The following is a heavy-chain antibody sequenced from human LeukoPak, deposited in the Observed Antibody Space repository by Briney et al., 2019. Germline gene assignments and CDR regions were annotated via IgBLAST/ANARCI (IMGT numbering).Heavy chain of an antibody. Sequence: SETLSLTCTVSGGSISSYYWSWIRQPAGKGLEWIGRIYTSGSTNYNPSLKSRVTMSVDTSKNQFSLKLSSVTAADAAVYYCARDMNVVVPAAIGDWFDPWGQGTLVTVSS. J-gene: IGHJ5*02. CDR2: IYTSGST. V-gene: IGHV4-4*07. CDR1: GGSISSYY. D-gene: IGHD2-2*01. CDR3: ARDMNVVVPAAIGDWFDP.